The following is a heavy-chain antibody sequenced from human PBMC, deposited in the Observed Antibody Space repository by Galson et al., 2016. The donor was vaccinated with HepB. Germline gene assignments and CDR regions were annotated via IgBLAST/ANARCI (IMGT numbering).Heavy chain of an antibody. CDR3: ARVPRAVAAIDH. CDR2: INPSGAGT. J-gene: IGHJ4*02. CDR1: GYSFIDFY. Sequence: SVKVSCKASGYSFIDFYIHWVRQAPGQGLEWMGVINPSGAGTTYEQKFQGRVTMTSDTSTSTVYLEVSSLKSEDTAVYFCARVPRAVAAIDHWGQGTLVTVSS. D-gene: IGHD6-19*01. V-gene: IGHV1-46*01.